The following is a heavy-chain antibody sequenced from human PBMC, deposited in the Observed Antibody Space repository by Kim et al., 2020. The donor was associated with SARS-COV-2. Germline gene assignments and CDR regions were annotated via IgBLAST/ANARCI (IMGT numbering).Heavy chain of an antibody. CDR1: GFTLSSYW. Sequence: GGSLRLSCAASGFTLSSYWMHWVRQDPGKGLVWVSRINSDESNTAYADSVQGRFSISRDNAKNTLYLQMNSLRVEDTAVYYCARGGGYSNGLFDYWGQGTLVTVPS. D-gene: IGHD5-18*01. CDR3: ARGGGYSNGLFDY. J-gene: IGHJ4*02. CDR2: INSDESNT. V-gene: IGHV3-74*01.